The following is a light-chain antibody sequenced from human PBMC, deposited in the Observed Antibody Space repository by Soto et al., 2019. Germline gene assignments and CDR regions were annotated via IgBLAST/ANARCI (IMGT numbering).Light chain of an antibody. Sequence: EIVLTQSPATLSLSPGERATLSCRASQSVSTYLAWYQQKPGEAPRLLIYDASNSATGIPARFSGSGSGTDFILTISSLEPEDFAIYYCQQRSSWPRTFGQGTKVDI. CDR2: DAS. J-gene: IGKJ1*01. CDR3: QQRSSWPRT. CDR1: QSVSTY. V-gene: IGKV3-11*01.